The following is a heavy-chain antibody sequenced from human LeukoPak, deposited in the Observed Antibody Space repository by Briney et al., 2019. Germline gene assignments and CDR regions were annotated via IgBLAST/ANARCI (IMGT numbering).Heavy chain of an antibody. CDR3: ATLPLVPAAIPFDY. CDR1: GYTFTGYY. CDR2: INPNSGGT. V-gene: IGHV1-2*02. Sequence: ASVKVSCKASGYTFTGYYMHWVRQAPGQGLEWMGWINPNSGGTNYAQKFQGRVTMTRDTSNSTAYMELSRLRSDDTAVYYCATLPLVPAAIPFDYWGQGTLVTVSS. J-gene: IGHJ4*02. D-gene: IGHD2-2*01.